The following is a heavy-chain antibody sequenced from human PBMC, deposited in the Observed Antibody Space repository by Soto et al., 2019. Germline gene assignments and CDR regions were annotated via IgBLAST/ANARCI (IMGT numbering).Heavy chain of an antibody. CDR2: LTGSGKTK. D-gene: IGHD2-21*02. CDR1: GFTFSTCG. J-gene: IGHJ5*02. CDR3: AKNYAFGGNSWWDH. Sequence: EVQLLESGGGLVQPGGSLRLSCAASGFTFSTCGMSWVRQAPGKGLEWVSSLTGSGKTKSYADSVKGRFTISRDNSKNTLYLQMNSLRAEDTAVYYCAKNYAFGGNSWWDHWGQGARVTVSS. V-gene: IGHV3-23*01.